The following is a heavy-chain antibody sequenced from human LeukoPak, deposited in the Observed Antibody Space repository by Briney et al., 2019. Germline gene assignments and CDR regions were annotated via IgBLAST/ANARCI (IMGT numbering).Heavy chain of an antibody. V-gene: IGHV3-30*18. Sequence: PGGSLRLSCAASGFTFSSYGMHWVRQAPGKGLEWVAVISYDGSNKYYADSVKGRFTISRDNSKNTLYLQMNSLRAEDTAVYYCAKSLVWVVVPAAMMNWGQGTLVTVSS. J-gene: IGHJ4*02. CDR3: AKSLVWVVVPAAMMN. D-gene: IGHD2-2*01. CDR1: GFTFSSYG. CDR2: ISYDGSNK.